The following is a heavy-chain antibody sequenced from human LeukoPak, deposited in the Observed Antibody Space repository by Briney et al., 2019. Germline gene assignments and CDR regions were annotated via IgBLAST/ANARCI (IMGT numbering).Heavy chain of an antibody. V-gene: IGHV1-18*01. J-gene: IGHJ4*02. Sequence: ASVKVSCKASGYTFTSYGISWVRQAPGQGLEWMGWISAYNGNTNYAQKLQGRVTMTTDTSTSTAYMELRSLRSDDTAVYYCASDIRITMIVVVTYFDYWGQGTLVTVSS. CDR2: ISAYNGNT. CDR1: GYTFTSYG. D-gene: IGHD3-22*01. CDR3: ASDIRITMIVVVTYFDY.